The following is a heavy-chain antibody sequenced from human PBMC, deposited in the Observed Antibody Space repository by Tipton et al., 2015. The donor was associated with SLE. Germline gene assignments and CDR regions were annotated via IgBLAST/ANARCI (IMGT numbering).Heavy chain of an antibody. V-gene: IGHV3-30*04. CDR2: ISYDGGNK. D-gene: IGHD4-17*01. CDR1: GFTFSTYA. Sequence: RSLRLSCAASGFTFSTYAMHWVRQAPGKGLEWVAVISYDGGNKYYADSVKGRFTISRDNSKSTLYLQMNSLRAEDTAVYYCARALGDYGYYYGMDVWGQGTTVTVSS. J-gene: IGHJ6*02. CDR3: ARALGDYGYYYGMDV.